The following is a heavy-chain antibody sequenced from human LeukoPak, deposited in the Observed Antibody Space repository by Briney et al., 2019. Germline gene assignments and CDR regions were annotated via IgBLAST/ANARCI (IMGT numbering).Heavy chain of an antibody. J-gene: IGHJ4*02. V-gene: IGHV1-8*03. Sequence: ASVEVSYKASGYTFTSYDINWVRQATGQGLEWMGWMNPNSGNTGYAQKFQGRVTITRNTSISTAYMELSSLRSEDTAVYYCARGLRYYYDSDSADYWGQGTLVTVSS. CDR3: ARGLRYYYDSDSADY. CDR2: MNPNSGNT. CDR1: GYTFTSYD. D-gene: IGHD3-22*01.